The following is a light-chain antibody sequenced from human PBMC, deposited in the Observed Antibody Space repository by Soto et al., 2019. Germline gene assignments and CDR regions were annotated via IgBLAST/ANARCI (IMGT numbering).Light chain of an antibody. J-gene: IGLJ2*01. CDR2: DVS. Sequence: QSALTQPASVSGSPGQSITISCSGLASDVGGYKYVSWYQHHPGKAPKLILYDVSDRPSGVSSRFSGSKSGNTASLTISGLQAEDEADYYCSSHFSFNVFDVVFGGGTKLTVL. V-gene: IGLV2-14*01. CDR3: SSHFSFNVFDVV. CDR1: ASDVGGYKY.